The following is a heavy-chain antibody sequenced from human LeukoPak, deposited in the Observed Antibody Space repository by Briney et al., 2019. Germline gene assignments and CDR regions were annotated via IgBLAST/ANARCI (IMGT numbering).Heavy chain of an antibody. D-gene: IGHD1-26*01. CDR2: ISGGGDMI. Sequence: GGSLRLSCAASGFTFSDYYMSWIRQAPGKGLEWISYISGGGDMIRYADSVKGRFTISRDNAKNSLFLQMNSLRVEDTAVYYCASRVGFESWGQGTQVTVSS. CDR1: GFTFSDYY. CDR3: ASRVGFES. J-gene: IGHJ4*02. V-gene: IGHV3-11*04.